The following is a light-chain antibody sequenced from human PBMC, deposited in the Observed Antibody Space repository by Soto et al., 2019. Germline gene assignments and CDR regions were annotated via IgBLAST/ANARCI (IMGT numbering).Light chain of an antibody. CDR2: QVT. CDR3: NSYSSTNFYV. Sequence: QSVLAQPASVSGSPGQSITISCTGSFSDIAVFNYVSWYQQYPGRAPKLLIYQVTSRASGVSHRFSGSKSGNTASLTISGLQPEDEAKYYCNSYSSTNFYVFGTGTKVTVL. V-gene: IGLV2-14*01. CDR1: FSDIAVFNY. J-gene: IGLJ1*01.